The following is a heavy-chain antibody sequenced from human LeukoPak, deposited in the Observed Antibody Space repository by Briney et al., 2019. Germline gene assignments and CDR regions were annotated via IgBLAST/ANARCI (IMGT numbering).Heavy chain of an antibody. CDR3: AKDPSVSYGDYIIR. D-gene: IGHD4-17*01. CDR1: EFPFSSYG. V-gene: IGHV3-23*01. Sequence: PGGSLRLSCAASEFPFSSYGMTWVRQAPGKGLEWVSGISGSGGGTYYADSVRGRFSISRDNSKNTLHLQINSLRADDTAVYYCAKDPSVSYGDYIIRWGQGTLVIVSS. J-gene: IGHJ4*02. CDR2: ISGSGGGT.